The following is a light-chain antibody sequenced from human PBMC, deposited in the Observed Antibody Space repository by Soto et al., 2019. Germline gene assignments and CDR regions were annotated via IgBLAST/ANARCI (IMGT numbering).Light chain of an antibody. J-gene: IGLJ1*01. V-gene: IGLV2-14*03. CDR1: SSDVGGFNY. Sequence: QSALTQPASVSGSPGQSITISCTGTSSDVGGFNYVSWYQQHPGKAPKLMIYDVTNRPSGVSYRFSGSKSGNTASLTISGLHVAAEDEHYCNSSTSSSTSVSGTGTKLTVL. CDR2: DVT. CDR3: NSSTSSSTSV.